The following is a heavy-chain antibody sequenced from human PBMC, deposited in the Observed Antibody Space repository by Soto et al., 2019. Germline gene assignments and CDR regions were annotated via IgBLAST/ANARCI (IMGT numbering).Heavy chain of an antibody. CDR3: GRGGGGEEAFDI. CDR2: IWYDGSNK. CDR1: GFTFSSYG. D-gene: IGHD3-16*01. V-gene: IGHV3-33*01. Sequence: QVQLVESGGGVVQPGRSLRLSCAASGFTFSSYGMHWVRQAPGKGLEWVAVIWYDGSNKYYADSVKGRFTISRDNSKNTLDLQMNSLRAEDTGVYYGGRGGGGEEAFDIWGQGTMVTVSS. J-gene: IGHJ3*02.